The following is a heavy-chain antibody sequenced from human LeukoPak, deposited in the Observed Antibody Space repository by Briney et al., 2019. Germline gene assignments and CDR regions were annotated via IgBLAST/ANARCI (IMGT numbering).Heavy chain of an antibody. Sequence: ASVKVSCTASGYTFTSYGISWVRQAPGQGLEWMGWISAYNGNTNYAQKLQGRVTMTTDTSTSTAYMELRSLRSDDTAVYYCAGSRCSGSTSCYWFFFFDYWGQGTSVIVSS. CDR2: ISAYNGNT. CDR3: AGSRCSGSTSCYWFFFFDY. CDR1: GYTFTSYG. D-gene: IGHD2-2*01. J-gene: IGHJ4*02. V-gene: IGHV1-18*01.